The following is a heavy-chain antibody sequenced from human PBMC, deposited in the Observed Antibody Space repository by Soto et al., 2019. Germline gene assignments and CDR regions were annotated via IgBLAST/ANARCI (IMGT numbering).Heavy chain of an antibody. J-gene: IGHJ6*01. D-gene: IGHD3-22*01. CDR1: GGSITISRSY. V-gene: IGHV4-39*01. CDR3: ARLYYYDGNGFYYG. CDR2: VYYNGNT. Sequence: SETLSLTCTVSGGSITISRSYCGWVRQPPGKGLELIATVYYNGNTYYNPSLKSRVAISLDTSKKQFSLRLNSVTAADTAVYYCARLYYYDGNGFYYG.